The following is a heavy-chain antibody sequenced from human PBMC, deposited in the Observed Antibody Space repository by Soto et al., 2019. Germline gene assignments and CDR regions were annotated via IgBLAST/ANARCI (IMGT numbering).Heavy chain of an antibody. J-gene: IGHJ4*02. Sequence: GGSLRLSCAASGFTFSSYSMNWVRQAPGKGLEWVASISSGSSYIYYADSVKGRFTISRDNSKNTLYLQMNSLRAEDTAVYYCATDCSGGSCYFDYWGQGTLVTVSS. V-gene: IGHV3-21*01. CDR3: ATDCSGGSCYFDY. CDR2: ISSGSSYI. CDR1: GFTFSSYS. D-gene: IGHD2-15*01.